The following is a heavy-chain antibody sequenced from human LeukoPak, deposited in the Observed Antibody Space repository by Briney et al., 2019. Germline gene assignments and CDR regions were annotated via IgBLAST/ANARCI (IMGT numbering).Heavy chain of an antibody. V-gene: IGHV1-24*01. CDR2: FDPEDGET. CDR1: GYTLTELS. Sequence: ASVKVSCKVSGYTLTELSMHWVRQAPGKGLEWMGGFDPEDGETIYAQKFQGRVTMTEDTSTDTAYMELSSLRSEDTAVYYCATVGEDEEDTESGYYYGMDVWGQGTTVTVSS. CDR3: ATVGEDEEDTESGYYYGMDV. D-gene: IGHD5-18*01. J-gene: IGHJ6*02.